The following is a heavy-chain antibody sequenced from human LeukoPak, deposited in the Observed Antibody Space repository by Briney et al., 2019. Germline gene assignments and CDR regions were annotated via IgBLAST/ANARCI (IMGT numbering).Heavy chain of an antibody. CDR2: INHSGST. CDR1: GGSISSYY. V-gene: IGHV4-34*01. Sequence: SETLSLTCTVSGGSISSYYWSWIRQPPGKGLEWIGEINHSGSTNYNPSLKSRVTISVDTSKNQFSLKLSSVTAADTAVYYCARGYGELPPLDYWGQGTLVTVSS. J-gene: IGHJ4*02. D-gene: IGHD2-15*01. CDR3: ARGYGELPPLDY.